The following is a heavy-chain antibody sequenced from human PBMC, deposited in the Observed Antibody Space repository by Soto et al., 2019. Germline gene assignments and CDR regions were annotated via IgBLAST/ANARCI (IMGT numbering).Heavy chain of an antibody. CDR3: ARDRGVDS. CDR2: IKADGSEK. D-gene: IGHD3-16*01. Sequence: EVHLVESGGGLVQPGGSLRLSCAGSGFTFSNHWMNWVRQAPGKGLEWVANIKADGSEKYYVDSVKGRFTISRDNAKNSLYLQMKSLRGEDTAVYYSARDRGVDSWGQGTLVTVSS. CDR1: GFTFSNHW. V-gene: IGHV3-7*03. J-gene: IGHJ5*01.